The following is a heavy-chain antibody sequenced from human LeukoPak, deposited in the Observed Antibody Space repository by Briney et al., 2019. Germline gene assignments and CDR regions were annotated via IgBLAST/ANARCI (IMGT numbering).Heavy chain of an antibody. D-gene: IGHD3-22*01. CDR1: GGSISSYY. J-gene: IGHJ3*02. Sequence: SETLSLTCTVSGGSISSYYWTWIRQPPGKGLEWIGYIYYSGNANYNPSLKSRVTISVDTSKNQFSLKLSSVTAADTAVYYCARPSYYYDSSGYYGGNDAFDIWGQGTMVTVSS. CDR3: ARPSYYYDSSGYYGGNDAFDI. CDR2: IYYSGNA. V-gene: IGHV4-59*08.